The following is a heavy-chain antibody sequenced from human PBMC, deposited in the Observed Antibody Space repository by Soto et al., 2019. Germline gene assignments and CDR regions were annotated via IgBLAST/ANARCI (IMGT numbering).Heavy chain of an antibody. CDR3: VRDDVGVGIDY. Sequence: GGSLRLSCAASGFTFSSDWMHWVRQAPGKGLVWVSRINTDGSATTYADSVKGRFTISRDNAKNTVYLQMNSLRAEDTAVYYCVRDDVGVGIDYWGLGTLVTVSS. D-gene: IGHD1-26*01. J-gene: IGHJ4*02. V-gene: IGHV3-74*01. CDR2: INTDGSAT. CDR1: GFTFSSDW.